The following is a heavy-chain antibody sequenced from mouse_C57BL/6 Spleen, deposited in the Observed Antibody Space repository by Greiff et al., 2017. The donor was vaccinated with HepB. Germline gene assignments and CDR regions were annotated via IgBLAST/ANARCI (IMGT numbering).Heavy chain of an antibody. CDR2: IDPSDSYT. CDR3: ARGRDGSSPWFAY. V-gene: IGHV1-50*01. Sequence: VQLQQPGAELVKPGASVKLSCKASGYTFTSYWMQWVKQRPGQGLEWIGEIDPSDSYTNYNQKFKGKATLTVDTSSSTAYMQLSSLTSEDSAVYYCARGRDGSSPWFAYWGQGTLVTVSA. D-gene: IGHD1-1*01. CDR1: GYTFTSYW. J-gene: IGHJ3*01.